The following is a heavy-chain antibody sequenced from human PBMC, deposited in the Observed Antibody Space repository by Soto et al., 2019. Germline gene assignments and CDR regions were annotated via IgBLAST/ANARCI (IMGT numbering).Heavy chain of an antibody. CDR2: IIPIFGTA. CDR3: SRVGGYNWNVGDY. CDR1: GGTFSSYA. Sequence: SVKVSCKASGGTFSSYAISWVRQAPGQGLEWMGGIIPIFGTANYAQKFQGRVTITGDTSTSTAYMELSSLRSEDTAVYYCSRVGGYNWNVGDYWGQGTLVTVSS. J-gene: IGHJ4*02. D-gene: IGHD1-1*01. V-gene: IGHV1-69*06.